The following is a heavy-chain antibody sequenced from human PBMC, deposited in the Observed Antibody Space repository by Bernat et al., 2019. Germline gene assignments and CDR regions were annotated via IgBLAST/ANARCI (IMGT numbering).Heavy chain of an antibody. CDR1: GGTFSSYA. J-gene: IGHJ6*02. CDR3: ARASGIAAMRTDYYYYGMDV. Sequence: QVQLVQSGAEVKKPGSSVKVSCKASGGTFSSYAISWVRQAPGQGLEWMGGIIPIFGTANYAQKFQGRVTITADESTSTAYMELSSLRSEDTAVYYCARASGIAAMRTDYYYYGMDVWGQGTTVTVSS. D-gene: IGHD6-13*01. CDR2: IIPIFGTA. V-gene: IGHV1-69*12.